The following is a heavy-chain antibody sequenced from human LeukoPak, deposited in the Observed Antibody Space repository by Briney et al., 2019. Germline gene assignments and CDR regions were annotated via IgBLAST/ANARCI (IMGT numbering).Heavy chain of an antibody. Sequence: KPGESLKISCKGSGYSFTSYWIGWVRQMPGKGLEWMGIIYPGDSDTRYSPSFQGQVTISADKSISTAYLQWSSLKASDTAMYYCARVYCSSTSRPENWFDPWGQGTLVTVSS. CDR2: IYPGDSDT. CDR3: ARVYCSSTSRPENWFDP. CDR1: GYSFTSYW. D-gene: IGHD2-2*01. V-gene: IGHV5-51*01. J-gene: IGHJ5*02.